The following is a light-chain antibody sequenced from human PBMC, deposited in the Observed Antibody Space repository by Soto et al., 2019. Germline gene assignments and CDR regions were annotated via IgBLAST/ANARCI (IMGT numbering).Light chain of an antibody. V-gene: IGLV9-49*01. Sequence: QAVLTQPPSASASLGASVTLTCTLSSGYSNYKVDWYQQRPGKGPRFVMRVGTGGIVGSKGDGIPDRFSVLGSGLNRYLTIKNIQEEDESDYQCGADHGSGSNFVHVVFGGGTKVTVL. CDR1: SGYSNYK. CDR2: VGTGGIVG. CDR3: GADHGSGSNFVHVV. J-gene: IGLJ2*01.